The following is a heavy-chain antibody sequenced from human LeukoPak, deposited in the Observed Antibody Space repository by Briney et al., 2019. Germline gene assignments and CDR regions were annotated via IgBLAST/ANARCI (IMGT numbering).Heavy chain of an antibody. J-gene: IGHJ4*02. CDR1: GFTFSSDG. V-gene: IGHV3-30*18. CDR3: AKDGYSSGWYGSFDY. CDR2: ISYDGSNK. D-gene: IGHD6-19*01. Sequence: GRSLRPSRAASGFTFSSDGMHWVRQAPGKGLEWVAVISYDGSNKYYADSVKGRFTISRDNSKNTLYLQMNSLRAEDTAVYYCAKDGYSSGWYGSFDYWGQGTLVTVSS.